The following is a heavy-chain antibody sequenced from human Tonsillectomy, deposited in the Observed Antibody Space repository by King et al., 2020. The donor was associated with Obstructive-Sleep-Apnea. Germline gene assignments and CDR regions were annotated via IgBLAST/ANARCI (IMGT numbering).Heavy chain of an antibody. J-gene: IGHJ3*02. CDR1: GGSITSYY. CDR2: IYHSGST. D-gene: IGHD3-9*01. Sequence: QLQESGPGLVKPSETLSLTCTVSGGSITSYYWSWIRQPPGKGLEWIGYIYHSGSTNFNPSLKSRVTISLDTSKNQFSLKLTSVTAADTAVFYCARPGFLTGYNDAFDIWGQGTMVTVSS. CDR3: ARPGFLTGYNDAFDI. V-gene: IGHV4-59*08.